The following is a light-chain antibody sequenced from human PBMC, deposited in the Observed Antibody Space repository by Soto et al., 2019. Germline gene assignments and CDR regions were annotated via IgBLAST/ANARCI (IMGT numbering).Light chain of an antibody. CDR3: QHYDTYSPMWT. Sequence: DIQLAQSPSTLSASVGDRITITCRATQSINWLAWYQQKPGKAPKLLIFEASRLESGVPSRFSGSGSGTEFTLTISSLQPDDFGTXYXQHYDTYSPMWTFGQGTKVDVK. J-gene: IGKJ1*01. V-gene: IGKV1-5*03. CDR1: QSINW. CDR2: EAS.